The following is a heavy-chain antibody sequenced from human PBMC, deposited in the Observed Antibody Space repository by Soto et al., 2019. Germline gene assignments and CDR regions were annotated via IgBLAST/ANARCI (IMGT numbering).Heavy chain of an antibody. V-gene: IGHV3-30*04. CDR2: ISYDGRNK. CDR3: AKDRREWLRFESGAFDI. CDR1: GFTFSSYA. J-gene: IGHJ3*02. D-gene: IGHD5-12*01. Sequence: GGSLRLSCAASGFTFSSYAMHWVRQAPGKGLEWVAFISYDGRNKYYADSVKGRFTISRDNSKNTLYLQMNSLRAEDTALYYCAKDRREWLRFESGAFDIWGQGTMVTVSS.